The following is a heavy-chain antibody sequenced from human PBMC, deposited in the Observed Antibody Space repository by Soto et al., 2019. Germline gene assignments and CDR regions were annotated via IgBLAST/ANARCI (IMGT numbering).Heavy chain of an antibody. CDR1: GFTLSDYY. V-gene: IGHV3-72*01. CDR2: TRNKANHYTT. CDR3: SRSRPGVTHDS. J-gene: IGHJ4*02. Sequence: GGSLRLSCAASGFTLSDYYMEWVRQAPGQGLEWIGLTRNKANHYTTEYAASVKGRFTISRDDSKNSLYLQMSSLNTEDTALYYCSRSRPGVTHDSWGQGTLVTVSS. D-gene: IGHD3-10*01.